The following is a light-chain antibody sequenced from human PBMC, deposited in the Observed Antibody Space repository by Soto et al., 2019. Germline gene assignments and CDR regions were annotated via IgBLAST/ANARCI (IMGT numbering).Light chain of an antibody. CDR1: QSVDKNY. J-gene: IGKJ1*01. CDR2: RAS. Sequence: ENVLTQSPGTLSLSPGERATLSCRASQSVDKNYVAWYQQRSGQAPRRLIYRASIRATGIPDRISGSGSGTDFTLTISRLEAADFAVYYCQQYGSSPWTFGQGTKVEVK. V-gene: IGKV3-20*01. CDR3: QQYGSSPWT.